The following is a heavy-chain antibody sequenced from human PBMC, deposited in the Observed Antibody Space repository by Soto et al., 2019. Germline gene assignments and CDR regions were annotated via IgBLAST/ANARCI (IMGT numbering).Heavy chain of an antibody. Sequence: EASVKVSCKTSGYTFNSYTIAWVRQAPGQGLEWLGWISPDDGNTEYEQKFQGRVTMTADTLTNNAYLELRSLKSDDTAIYYCARVEAPFGESLHWGQGTPVTVSS. D-gene: IGHD3-10*01. CDR1: GYTFNSYT. CDR2: ISPDDGNT. V-gene: IGHV1-18*01. CDR3: ARVEAPFGESLH. J-gene: IGHJ4*02.